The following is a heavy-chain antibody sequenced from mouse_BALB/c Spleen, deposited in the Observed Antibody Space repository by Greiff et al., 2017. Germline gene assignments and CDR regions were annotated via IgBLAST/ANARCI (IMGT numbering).Heavy chain of an antibody. J-gene: IGHJ3*01. CDR2: IYPGNSDT. CDR1: GYSFTSYW. Sequence: EVMLVESGTVLARPGASVKMSCKASGYSFTSYWMHWVKQRPGQGLEWIGSIYPGNSDTSYNQKFKGKAKLTAVTSASTAYMELSSLTNEDSAVYYCTRGDDGYYGFAYWGQGTLVTVSA. D-gene: IGHD2-3*01. V-gene: IGHV1-5*01. CDR3: TRGDDGYYGFAY.